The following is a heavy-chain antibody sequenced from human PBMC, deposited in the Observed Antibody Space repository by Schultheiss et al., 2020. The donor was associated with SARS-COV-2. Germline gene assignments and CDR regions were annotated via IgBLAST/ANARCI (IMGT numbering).Heavy chain of an antibody. CDR1: GFTFSDYY. CDR3: AARTYYDYGDYVLDY. J-gene: IGHJ4*02. Sequence: GGSLRLSCAASGFTFSDYYMSWIRQAPGKGLEWVSYISSSGSTIYYADSVKGRFTISRDNAKNSLYLQMNSLRAEDTAVYYCAARTYYDYGDYVLDYWGQGTLVTVSS. V-gene: IGHV3-11*04. D-gene: IGHD4-17*01. CDR2: ISSSGSTI.